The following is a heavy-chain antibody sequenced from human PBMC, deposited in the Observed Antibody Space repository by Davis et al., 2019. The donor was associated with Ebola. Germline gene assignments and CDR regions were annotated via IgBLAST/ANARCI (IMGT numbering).Heavy chain of an antibody. CDR3: AKGRWGDY. Sequence: GESLKLPCAASGFTFTSYDMSWVRQAPGKGLEWVSTIGGSGGTTYYADSVRGRFTIYRDNSKNTVHLQMNSPSADDTAVYYCAKGRWGDYWGQGILVTVSS. CDR2: IGGSGGTT. V-gene: IGHV3-23*01. CDR1: GFTFTSYD. J-gene: IGHJ4*02. D-gene: IGHD7-27*01.